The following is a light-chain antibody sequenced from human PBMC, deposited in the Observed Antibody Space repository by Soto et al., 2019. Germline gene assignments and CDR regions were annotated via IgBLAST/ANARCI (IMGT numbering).Light chain of an antibody. J-gene: IGKJ1*01. V-gene: IGKV1-5*03. CDR1: QSISMS. Sequence: DIQMTQSPSTLSASVGDRVTITCRASQSISMSLAWYQQKPGKAPKLLIYKAYSLESGVPSRFSGSISGTEVTLTISSLQPDDFATYYCQQYSTYSRAFGQGTKVEIK. CDR3: QQYSTYSRA. CDR2: KAY.